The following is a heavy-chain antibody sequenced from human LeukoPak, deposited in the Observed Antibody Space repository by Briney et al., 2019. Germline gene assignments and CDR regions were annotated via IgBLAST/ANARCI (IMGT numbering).Heavy chain of an antibody. CDR3: ARGEMATITSVLVY. Sequence: GGSLRLSCAASGFTFSSYGMHWVRQAPGKGLEWVAVIWYDGSNKYYADSVKGRFAISRDNSKNTLYLQMNSLRAEDTAVYYCARGEMATITSVLVYWGQGTLVTVSS. CDR2: IWYDGSNK. CDR1: GFTFSSYG. J-gene: IGHJ4*02. V-gene: IGHV3-33*01. D-gene: IGHD5-24*01.